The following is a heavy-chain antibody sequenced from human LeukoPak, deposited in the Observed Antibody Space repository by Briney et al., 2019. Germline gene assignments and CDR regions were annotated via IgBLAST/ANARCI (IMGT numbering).Heavy chain of an antibody. CDR3: AKDGGSGYYYFDY. CDR2: ISYDGSNK. Sequence: GGSLRLSCAASGFTFSSYAMHWVRQAPGKGLEWVAVISYDGSNKYYADSVKGRFTISRDNSKNTLYVQMNSLRAEDTAVYYCAKDGGSGYYYFDYWGQGTLVTVSS. J-gene: IGHJ4*02. CDR1: GFTFSSYA. D-gene: IGHD3-22*01. V-gene: IGHV3-30-3*01.